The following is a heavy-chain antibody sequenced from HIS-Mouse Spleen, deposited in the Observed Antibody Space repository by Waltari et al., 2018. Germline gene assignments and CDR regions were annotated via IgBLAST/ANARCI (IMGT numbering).Heavy chain of an antibody. D-gene: IGHD6-13*01. V-gene: IGHV4-39*07. CDR2: IYYRGST. Sequence: QLQLQESGPGLVKPSETLSPPCTVSGGSISTRCSYWGWIRQPPGKGLEWIGSIYYRGSTYYNPSLKSRVTISVDTSKNQFSLKLSSVTAADTAVYYCAREIPYSSSWYDWYFDLWGRGTLVTVSS. CDR1: GGSISTRCSY. CDR3: AREIPYSSSWYDWYFDL. J-gene: IGHJ2*01.